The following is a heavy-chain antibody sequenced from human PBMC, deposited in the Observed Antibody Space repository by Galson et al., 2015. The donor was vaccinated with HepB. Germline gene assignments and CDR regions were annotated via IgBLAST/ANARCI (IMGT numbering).Heavy chain of an antibody. CDR2: ISSSSDYT. V-gene: IGHV3-21*01. CDR3: VGDPPLGTPFDH. Sequence: SLRLSCAASGFTFTYYNMNWVRQAPGKGLEWVASISSSSDYTYYADSLRGRFTISRDNAKNSLYLHMNSLRPEDTAVYYCVGDPPLGTPFDHWGQGTLVTVSS. D-gene: IGHD7-27*01. CDR1: GFTFTYYN. J-gene: IGHJ4*02.